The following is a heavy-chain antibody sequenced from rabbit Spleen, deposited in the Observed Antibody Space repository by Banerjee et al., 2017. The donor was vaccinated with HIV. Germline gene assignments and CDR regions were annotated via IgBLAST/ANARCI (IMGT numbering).Heavy chain of an antibody. V-gene: IGHV1S45*01. J-gene: IGHJ4*01. CDR1: GFSFGDRDV. CDR2: INTATGKA. D-gene: IGHD1-1*01. CDR3: ARDLVGVIGWNFNL. Sequence: GRLVESGGGLVQPTGSLTLTCKASGFSFGDRDVMCWVRQAPGKGLEWIACINTATGKAVYASWAKGRFTISKTSSNTVTLQMTSLTAADTATCFCARDLVGVIGWNFNLWGPGTLVTVS.